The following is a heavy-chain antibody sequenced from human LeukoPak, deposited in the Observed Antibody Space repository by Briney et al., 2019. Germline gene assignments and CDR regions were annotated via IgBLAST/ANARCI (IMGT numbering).Heavy chain of an antibody. D-gene: IGHD1-14*01. J-gene: IGHJ4*02. CDR3: AKPAKTDYADY. Sequence: GGSLRLSCAASGFTFSSYVMNWVRQAPGKGLEWVAVISYAGTNKYYADSVKGRFTISRDNSKNTLYLQMNSLRAADTALYYCAKPAKTDYADYWGQGTLVTVSS. V-gene: IGHV3-30*04. CDR2: ISYAGTNK. CDR1: GFTFSSYV.